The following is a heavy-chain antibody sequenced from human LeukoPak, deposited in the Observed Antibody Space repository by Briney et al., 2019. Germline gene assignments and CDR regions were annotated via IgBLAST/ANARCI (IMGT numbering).Heavy chain of an antibody. Sequence: SETLSLTCTVSGGSISSSSYYWGWIRQPPGKGLEWIGEINHSGSTNYNPSLKSRVTISVDTSKNQFSLKLSSVTAADTAVYYCARGRSSGWYSVTQTREKNWFDPWGQGTLVTVSS. J-gene: IGHJ5*02. CDR3: ARGRSSGWYSVTQTREKNWFDP. V-gene: IGHV4-39*07. CDR2: INHSGST. D-gene: IGHD6-19*01. CDR1: GGSISSSSYY.